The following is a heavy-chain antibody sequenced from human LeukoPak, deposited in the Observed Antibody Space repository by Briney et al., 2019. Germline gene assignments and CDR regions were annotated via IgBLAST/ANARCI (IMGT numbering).Heavy chain of an antibody. J-gene: IGHJ4*02. CDR2: IRSKAYGGTA. CDR1: GFTFGDYA. V-gene: IGHV3-49*03. CDR3: TRDRGAYNLYDY. Sequence: GGSLRLSCTASGFTFGDYAMSWIRQAPGKGLEWVGFIRSKAYGGTADYAASVKGRFTISRDDSKAIAYLQMNSLKTEDTAVYHCTRDRGAYNLYDYWGQGTLVTVSS. D-gene: IGHD1-1*01.